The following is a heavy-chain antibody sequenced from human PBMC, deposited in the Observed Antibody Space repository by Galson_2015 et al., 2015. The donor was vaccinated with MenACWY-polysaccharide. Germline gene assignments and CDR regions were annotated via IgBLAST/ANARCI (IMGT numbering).Heavy chain of an antibody. CDR3: ARQRRSFCSSTSCSFDP. J-gene: IGHJ5*02. D-gene: IGHD2-2*01. Sequence: QSGAEVKKSGESLKISRKGSGYSFSNYWIGWVRQVPGKGLEWMGIIYPGDSDTRYSPSFQGQVTISADKSISTAYLQWSSLKASDTAMYYCARQRRSFCSSTSCSFDPWGQGTLVTVSS. V-gene: IGHV5-51*01. CDR2: IYPGDSDT. CDR1: GYSFSNYW.